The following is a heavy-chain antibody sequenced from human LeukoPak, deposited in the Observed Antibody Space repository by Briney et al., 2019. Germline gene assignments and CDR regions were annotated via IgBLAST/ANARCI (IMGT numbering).Heavy chain of an antibody. D-gene: IGHD6-6*01. CDR3: ARATLGRFDY. V-gene: IGHV1-8*02. CDR1: GYTFTSYY. CDR2: MNPNSGNT. Sequence: ASVKVSCKASGYTFTSYYMHWVRQATGQGLEWMGWMNPNSGNTGYAQKFQGRVTMTRNTSISTAYMELSSLRSEDTAVYYCARATLGRFDYWGQGTLVTVSS. J-gene: IGHJ4*02.